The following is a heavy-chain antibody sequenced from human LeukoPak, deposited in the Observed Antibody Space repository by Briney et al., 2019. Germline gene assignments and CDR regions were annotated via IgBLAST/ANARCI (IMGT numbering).Heavy chain of an antibody. CDR1: GFTFSSYG. CDR3: AKGNSDSEYSSSRGAFQH. V-gene: IGHV3-33*06. D-gene: IGHD6-6*01. J-gene: IGHJ1*01. CDR2: IWYDGSNK. Sequence: GRSLRLSCAASGFTFSSYGMHWVRQALGKGLEWVAVIWYDGSNKYYADSVKGRFTISRDNSKNTLYLQLNSLRAEDTAVYYCAKGNSDSEYSSSRGAFQHWGQGTLVTVSS.